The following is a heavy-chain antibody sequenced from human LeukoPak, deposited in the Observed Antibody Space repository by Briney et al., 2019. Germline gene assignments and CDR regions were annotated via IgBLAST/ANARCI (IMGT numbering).Heavy chain of an antibody. D-gene: IGHD4-17*01. CDR2: ISAYNVNT. CDR1: GYTFISYG. J-gene: IGHJ4*02. Sequence: ASVKVSCKTSGYTFISYGINWVRQAPGQGLEWMGWISAYNVNTKYSQKFQGRVTMTTDTSTSTAYMELRSLRSDDTAVYYCARVGMTTPPDYWGQGTLVTVSS. CDR3: ARVGMTTPPDY. V-gene: IGHV1-18*01.